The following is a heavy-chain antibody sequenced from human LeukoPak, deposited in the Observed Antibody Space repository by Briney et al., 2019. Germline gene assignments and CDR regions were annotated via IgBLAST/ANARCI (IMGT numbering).Heavy chain of an antibody. CDR3: ARGIVGATAFDY. J-gene: IGHJ4*02. V-gene: IGHV4-59*01. D-gene: IGHD1-26*01. CDR1: GGSISSYY. Sequence: SETLSLTCTVSGGSISSYYWSWIRQPPGKGLEWIGHIYYSGSTNYNPSLKSRVTISIDTSKNQFSLRLSSVTAADTAVYYCARGIVGATAFDYWGQGTLVTVSS. CDR2: IYYSGST.